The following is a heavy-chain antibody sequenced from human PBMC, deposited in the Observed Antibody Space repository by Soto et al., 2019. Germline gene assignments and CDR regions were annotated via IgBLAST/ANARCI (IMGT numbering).Heavy chain of an antibody. J-gene: IGHJ6*02. CDR2: INPNSGGT. CDR1: GYTFTGYY. CDR3: ARDHCSGGSCYSGYYGMDV. Sequence: GASVKVSCKASGYTFTGYYMHWVRQAPGQGXEWMGWINPNSGGTNYAQKFQGRVTMTRDTSISTAYMELSRLRSDDTAVYYCARDHCSGGSCYSGYYGMDVWGQGTTVTVSS. D-gene: IGHD2-15*01. V-gene: IGHV1-2*02.